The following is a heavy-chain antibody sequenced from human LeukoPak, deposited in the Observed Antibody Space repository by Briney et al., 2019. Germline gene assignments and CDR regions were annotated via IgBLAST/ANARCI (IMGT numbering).Heavy chain of an antibody. CDR2: INPNSGGT. CDR1: GYIFSVYY. Sequence: GASVKVSCKASGYIFSVYYIHWVRQAPGQGLEWMGWINPNSGGTNYAQKFQGRVTMTRDTSVSTAHMELSRLGYDDTAVYYCLGYYASAKHGHSGQGTLVTVSS. D-gene: IGHD3-10*01. J-gene: IGHJ4*02. CDR3: LGYYASAKHGH. V-gene: IGHV1-2*02.